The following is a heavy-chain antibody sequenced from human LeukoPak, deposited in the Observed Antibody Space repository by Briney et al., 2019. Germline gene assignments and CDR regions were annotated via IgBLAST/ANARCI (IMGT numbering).Heavy chain of an antibody. D-gene: IGHD4-11*01. CDR1: GFTFSSYG. Sequence: GGSLRLSCAASGFTFSSYGMHWVRQAPGKGLEWVAVISYDGSNKYYADSVKGRFTISRDNSKNTLYLQMNSLRAEDTAVYYCAYSNYLGNLDYWGQGTLVTVSS. V-gene: IGHV3-30*03. CDR3: AYSNYLGNLDY. J-gene: IGHJ4*02. CDR2: ISYDGSNK.